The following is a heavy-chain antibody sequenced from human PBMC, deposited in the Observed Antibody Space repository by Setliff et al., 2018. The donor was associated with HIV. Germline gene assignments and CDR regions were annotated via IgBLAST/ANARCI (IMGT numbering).Heavy chain of an antibody. Sequence: GGSLRLSCTTSGFTFGDYAMSWVRQAPGKGLEWVGFIRRKAYGGTAEYAASVKGSFTISRDDSKSIAYLQMNSLKTEDTAVYYCTRLRGYSFGLASYYYYYMDVWGKGTTVTVSS. CDR1: GFTFGDYA. CDR3: TRLRGYSFGLASYYYYYMDV. J-gene: IGHJ6*03. CDR2: IRRKAYGGTA. V-gene: IGHV3-49*04. D-gene: IGHD5-18*01.